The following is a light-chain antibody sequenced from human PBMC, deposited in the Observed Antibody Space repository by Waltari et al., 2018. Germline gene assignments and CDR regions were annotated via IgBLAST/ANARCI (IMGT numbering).Light chain of an antibody. J-gene: IGLJ3*02. CDR3: SSYTTRGTWV. Sequence: QSVLTQPPSVSAAPGQKATISYSGCSSNLGNNYVSWYPRVPGTAPKFLIFDNYKRPSGIPDRFSGSKSGNTASLTISGLQPEDEADYYCSSYTTRGTWVFGGGTKLTVL. CDR1: SSNLGNNY. CDR2: DNY. V-gene: IGLV1-51*01.